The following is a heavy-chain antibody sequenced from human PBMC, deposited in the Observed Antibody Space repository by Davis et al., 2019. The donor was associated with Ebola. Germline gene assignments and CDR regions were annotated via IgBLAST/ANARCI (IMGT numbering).Heavy chain of an antibody. D-gene: IGHD1-26*01. J-gene: IGHJ5*02. CDR1: GDSVSSGG. V-gene: IGHV6-1*01. Sequence: LRLSCAISGDSVSSGGWNWIRQSPSRGLEWLGRTYYRSKWYHDYAGSVKSRITINPDTSKNQFSLHLNSVTPEDTAMYYCARDDGSYAYFDPWGQGTLVTVSS. CDR3: ARDDGSYAYFDP. CDR2: TYYRSKWYH.